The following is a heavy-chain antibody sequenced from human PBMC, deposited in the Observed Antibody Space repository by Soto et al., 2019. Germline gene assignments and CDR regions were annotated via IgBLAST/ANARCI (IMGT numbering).Heavy chain of an antibody. J-gene: IGHJ6*02. CDR1: GFTFSSYS. Sequence: RGSLRLSCAASGFTFSSYSMNWVRQAPGKGLEWVSSISSSSSYIYYADSVKGRFTISRDNAKNSLYLQMNSLRAEDTAVYYCARDLRLDIVVVPAARNYYYYGMDVWGQGTTVTVSS. CDR3: ARDLRLDIVVVPAARNYYYYGMDV. V-gene: IGHV3-21*01. D-gene: IGHD2-2*03. CDR2: ISSSSSYI.